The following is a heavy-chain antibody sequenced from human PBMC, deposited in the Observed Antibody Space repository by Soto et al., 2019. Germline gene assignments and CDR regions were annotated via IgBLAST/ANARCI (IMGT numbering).Heavy chain of an antibody. Sequence: GGSLRLSCAASGFTFSSYAMSWVRQAPGKGLEWVSAISGSGGSTYYADSVKGRFTISRDNSKNTVYLQMNSLRAEDTAVYYCAKGAASKKIVVVPAATRSHRYYYYYMDVWGKGTTVTVSS. V-gene: IGHV3-23*01. CDR3: AKGAASKKIVVVPAATRSHRYYYYYMDV. J-gene: IGHJ6*03. CDR2: ISGSGGST. D-gene: IGHD2-2*01. CDR1: GFTFSSYA.